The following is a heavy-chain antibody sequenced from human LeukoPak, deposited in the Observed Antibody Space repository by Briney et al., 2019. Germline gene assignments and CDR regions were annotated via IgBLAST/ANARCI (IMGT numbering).Heavy chain of an antibody. CDR3: AREDSSSWLVGYYYGMDV. J-gene: IGHJ6*02. V-gene: IGHV1-2*06. D-gene: IGHD6-13*01. Sequence: ASVKVSCKASGYTFTGYYMHWVRQAPGQRLGWMGRINPNSGGTNYAQKFQGRVTMTRDTSISTAYMELSRLRSDDTAVYYCAREDSSSWLVGYYYGMDVWGQGTTVTVSS. CDR2: INPNSGGT. CDR1: GYTFTGYY.